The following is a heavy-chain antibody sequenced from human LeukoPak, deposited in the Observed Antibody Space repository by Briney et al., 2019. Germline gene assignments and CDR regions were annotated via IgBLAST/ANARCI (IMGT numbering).Heavy chain of an antibody. CDR1: GGSLSTHH. J-gene: IGHJ5*02. CDR3: ARDMTDWWFDP. V-gene: IGHV4-59*06. CDR2: IYYSGST. D-gene: IGHD3-9*01. Sequence: SETLSLTCVVSGGSLSTHHWSWIRQRPGKGLEWIGYIYYSGSTHYNPSLKSRVTISVDTSKNQFSLKLSSVTAADTAVYYCARDMTDWWFDPWGQGTLVTVSS.